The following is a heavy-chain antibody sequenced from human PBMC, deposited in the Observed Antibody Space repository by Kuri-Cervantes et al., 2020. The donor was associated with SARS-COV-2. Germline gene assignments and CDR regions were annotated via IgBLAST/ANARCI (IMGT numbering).Heavy chain of an antibody. J-gene: IGHJ4*02. CDR3: ARVHSKGPLYDFWSGYYFDY. D-gene: IGHD3-3*01. CDR1: GGTFSSYA. CDR2: IIPIFGTA. Sequence: SVKVSCKASGGTFSSYAISWVRQAPGQGLEWMGGIIPIFGTANYAQKFQGRVTITADEPTSTAYMELSSLRSEDTAVYYCARVHSKGPLYDFWSGYYFDYWGQGTLVTVSS. V-gene: IGHV1-69*13.